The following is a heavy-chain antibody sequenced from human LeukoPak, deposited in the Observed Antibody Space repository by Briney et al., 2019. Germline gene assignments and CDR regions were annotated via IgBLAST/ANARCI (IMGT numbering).Heavy chain of an antibody. CDR2: IKSKTDGGTT. CDR1: GFTFSNAW. Sequence: PGGSLRLSCAASGFTFSNAWMSWVRQAPGKGLEWVGRIKSKTDGGTTDYAAPVKDRFTISRDDSKNTLYQQMNSLKTEDTAVYYCTTYLPMVRGVMNIDYWGQGTLVTVSS. V-gene: IGHV3-15*01. J-gene: IGHJ4*02. CDR3: TTYLPMVRGVMNIDY. D-gene: IGHD3-10*01.